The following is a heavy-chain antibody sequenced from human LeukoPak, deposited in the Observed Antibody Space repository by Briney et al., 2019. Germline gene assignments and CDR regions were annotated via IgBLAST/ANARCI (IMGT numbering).Heavy chain of an antibody. Sequence: GASVKVSRKASGYTFTDYYMHWVQQAPPQGLEWTGWINPNGGGTNYAQRIQGRVTMTRDTSISTAYMELSRPTSDDTAVYYCASIWFGESYSGDFWGQGTLVTVSS. CDR2: INPNGGGT. CDR3: ASIWFGESYSGDF. J-gene: IGHJ4*02. V-gene: IGHV1-2*02. D-gene: IGHD3-10*01. CDR1: GYTFTDYY.